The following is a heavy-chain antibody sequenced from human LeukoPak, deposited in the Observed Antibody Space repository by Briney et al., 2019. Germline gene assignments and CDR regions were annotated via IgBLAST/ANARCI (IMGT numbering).Heavy chain of an antibody. CDR2: ISGSGGST. J-gene: IGHJ6*02. V-gene: IGHV3-23*01. CDR1: GFTFSSYA. CDR3: AKPRYGNYYYYGMGV. Sequence: GGSLRLSCAASGFTFSSYAMSWVRQAPGKGLEWVSAISGSGGSTYYADSVKGRFTISRDNSKNTLYLQMNSLRAEDTAVYYCAKPRYGNYYYYGMGVWGQGTTVTVSS. D-gene: IGHD3-16*02.